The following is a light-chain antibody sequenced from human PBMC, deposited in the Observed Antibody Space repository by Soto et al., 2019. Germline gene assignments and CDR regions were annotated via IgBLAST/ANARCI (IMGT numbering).Light chain of an antibody. CDR2: KAS. Sequence: DIQMTQSPSTLSASVGDRVTITCRASQSISSWLAWYQQKPGKVPKLLIYKASSLESGVPSRFSGSRSGTEFTLTISSLQPDDFATYYYQQYSTYPWTFGQGTKVEIK. CDR1: QSISSW. J-gene: IGKJ1*01. V-gene: IGKV1-5*03. CDR3: QQYSTYPWT.